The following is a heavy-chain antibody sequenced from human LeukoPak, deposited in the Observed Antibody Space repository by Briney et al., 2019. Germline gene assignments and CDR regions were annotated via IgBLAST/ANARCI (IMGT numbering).Heavy chain of an antibody. Sequence: SETLSLTCTVSGGSISSSSSCWGWIRQPPGMGLEWIGSIYYSGSTYYNPSLKSRVTISVDTSKNQFSLKVSSVAAADTAVYYCARYESSAYGIDVWGRGTLVTVSS. CDR1: GGSISSSSSC. CDR3: ARYESSAYGIDV. CDR2: IYYSGST. J-gene: IGHJ2*01. D-gene: IGHD3-22*01. V-gene: IGHV4-39*01.